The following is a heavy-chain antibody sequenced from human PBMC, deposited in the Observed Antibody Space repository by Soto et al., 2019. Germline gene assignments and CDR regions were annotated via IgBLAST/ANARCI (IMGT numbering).Heavy chain of an antibody. CDR3: ARGRVYYYYYYMDV. J-gene: IGHJ6*03. Sequence: SETLSLTCAVYGGSFSGYYWSWIRQPPGKGLEWIGEINHSGSTNYNPSLKSRVTISVDTSKNQFSLKLSSVTAADTAVYYCARGRVYYYYYYMDVWGKGTTVTVSS. CDR2: INHSGST. V-gene: IGHV4-34*01. CDR1: GGSFSGYY.